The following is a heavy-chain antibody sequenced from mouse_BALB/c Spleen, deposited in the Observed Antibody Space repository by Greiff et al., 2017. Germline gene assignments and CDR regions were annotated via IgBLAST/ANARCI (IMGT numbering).Heavy chain of an antibody. D-gene: IGHD1-1*01. CDR2: INSNGGST. V-gene: IGHV5-6-3*01. CDR1: GFTFSSYG. CDR3: ARGPYYYEAMDY. J-gene: IGHJ4*01. Sequence: EVQLQESGGGLVQPGGSLKLSCAASGFTFSSYGMSWVRQTPDKRLELVATINSNGGSTYYPDSVKGRFTISRDNAKNTLYLQMSSLKSEDTAMYYCARGPYYYEAMDYWGQGTSVTVSS.